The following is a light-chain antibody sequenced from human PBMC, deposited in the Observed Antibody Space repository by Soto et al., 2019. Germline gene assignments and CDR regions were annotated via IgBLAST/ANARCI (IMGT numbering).Light chain of an antibody. CDR3: QQYGSSPPWT. J-gene: IGKJ1*01. CDR1: QSVSSSY. Sequence: EIVLTQSPGTLSLSPGERATLSCRASQSVSSSYLAWYQQKPGQAPRLLIYGASSRATGIPDRFSGSGSGTDFTLTMGRLEPEDFAVYYCQQYGSSPPWTFGQGTKVEIK. V-gene: IGKV3-20*01. CDR2: GAS.